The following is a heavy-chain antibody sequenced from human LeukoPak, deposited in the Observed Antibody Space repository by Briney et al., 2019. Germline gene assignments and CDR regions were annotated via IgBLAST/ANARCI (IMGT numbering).Heavy chain of an antibody. V-gene: IGHV3-48*03. D-gene: IGHD6-19*01. J-gene: IGHJ4*02. Sequence: GGSLRLSCAASGFTFSSYEMNWVRQAPGKGLGWVSYISSSGSTIYYADSVKGRFTISRDNAKNSLYLQMNSLRAEDTAVYYCARGGQWLATPFDYWGQGTLVTVSS. CDR1: GFTFSSYE. CDR3: ARGGQWLATPFDY. CDR2: ISSSGSTI.